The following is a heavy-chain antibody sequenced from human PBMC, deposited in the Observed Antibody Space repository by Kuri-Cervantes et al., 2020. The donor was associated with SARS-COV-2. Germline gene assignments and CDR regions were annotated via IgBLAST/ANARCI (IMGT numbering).Heavy chain of an antibody. Sequence: SETLSLTCTASGGSISSSSYYWGWIRQPPGKGLEWIGSIYYSGSTYYNPSLKSRVTISVDTSKNQFSLKLSSVTAADTAVYYCARHRRGSSSYSDYWGQGTLVTVSS. CDR2: IYYSGST. CDR1: GGSISSSSYY. CDR3: ARHRRGSSSYSDY. D-gene: IGHD6-13*01. V-gene: IGHV4-39*01. J-gene: IGHJ4*02.